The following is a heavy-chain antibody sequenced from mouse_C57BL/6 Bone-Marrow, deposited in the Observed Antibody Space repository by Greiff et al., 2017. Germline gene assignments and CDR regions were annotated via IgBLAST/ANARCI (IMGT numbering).Heavy chain of an antibody. CDR3: ARYDWYYAMDY. V-gene: IGHV5-17*01. J-gene: IGHJ4*01. D-gene: IGHD2-12*01. CDR1: GFTFSDYG. Sequence: EVQLQESGGGLVKPGGSLKLSCAASGFTFSDYGMHWVRQAPEKGLEWVAYISSGSSTIYYADTVKGRFTISRDNAKNTLFLQMTSLRSEDTAMXYCARYDWYYAMDYWGQGTSVTVSS. CDR2: ISSGSSTI.